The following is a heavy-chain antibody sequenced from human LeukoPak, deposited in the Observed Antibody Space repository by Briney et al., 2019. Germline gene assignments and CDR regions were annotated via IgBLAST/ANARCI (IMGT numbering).Heavy chain of an antibody. J-gene: IGHJ4*02. CDR3: AKDISEPLNYYGSGSSFDY. V-gene: IGHV3-21*04. CDR2: ISSSSSYI. Sequence: GGSLRLSCAASGFTFSSYSMNWVRQAPGKGLEWVSSISSSSSYIYYADSVKGRFTISRDNAKNSLYLQMNSLRAEDTALYYCAKDISEPLNYYGSGSSFDYWGQGTLVTVSS. CDR1: GFTFSSYS. D-gene: IGHD3-10*01.